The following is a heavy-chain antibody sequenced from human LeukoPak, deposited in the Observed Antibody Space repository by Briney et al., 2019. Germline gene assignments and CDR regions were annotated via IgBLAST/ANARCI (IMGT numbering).Heavy chain of an antibody. V-gene: IGHV4-34*01. CDR3: ARVGAHAFDI. CDR1: GGSFSGYY. D-gene: IGHD1-26*01. J-gene: IGHJ3*02. CDR2: INHSGST. Sequence: SETLSLTCAVYGGSFSGYYWSWIRQPPGKGLEWIGEINHSGSTNYNPSLKSRVTISVDTSKNQFSLKLSSVTAADTAVYYCARVGAHAFDIWGQGTMVTVSS.